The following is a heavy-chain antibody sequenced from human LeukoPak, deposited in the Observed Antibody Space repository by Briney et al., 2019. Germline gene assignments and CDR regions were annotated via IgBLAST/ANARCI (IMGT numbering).Heavy chain of an antibody. Sequence: SQTLSLTCTVSGGSISSGGYYWSWIRQHPGKGLEWIGYIYYSGSTYYNPSLKSRVTISVDTSKNQFSLKLSSVTAADTAVYYCARDGRSGGSAYYGMDVWGQGTTVTVSS. D-gene: IGHD2-15*01. CDR1: GGSISSGGYY. CDR3: ARDGRSGGSAYYGMDV. CDR2: IYYSGST. V-gene: IGHV4-30-4*08. J-gene: IGHJ6*02.